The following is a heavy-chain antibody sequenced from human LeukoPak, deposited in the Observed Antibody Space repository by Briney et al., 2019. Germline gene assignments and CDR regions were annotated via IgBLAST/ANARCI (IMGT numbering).Heavy chain of an antibody. CDR3: AKYYYDSSGAEAFDI. Sequence: ASVKVSCKASGYTFTSYAMNWVRQAPGQGLEWTGWINTNTGNPTYAQGFTGRFVFSLDTSVSTAYLQISSLKAEDTAVYYRAKYYYDSSGAEAFDIWGQGTMVTVSS. CDR2: INTNTGNP. D-gene: IGHD3-22*01. J-gene: IGHJ3*02. CDR1: GYTFTSYA. V-gene: IGHV7-4-1*02.